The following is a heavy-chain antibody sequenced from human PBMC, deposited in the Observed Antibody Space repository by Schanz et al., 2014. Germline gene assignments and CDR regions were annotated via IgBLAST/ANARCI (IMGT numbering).Heavy chain of an antibody. CDR2: ISRSSSSI. V-gene: IGHV3-21*01. Sequence: EVQLVESGGGLVQPGGSLRLSCAASRFTFSDYWMSWVRQAPGKGLEWVSSISRSSSSIYYADSVKGRFTISRDNAKNSLYLQMHSLRAEDTAVYYCARGRSLGWCDYWGQGTLVTVSS. D-gene: IGHD2-21*01. CDR1: RFTFSDYW. CDR3: ARGRSLGWCDY. J-gene: IGHJ4*02.